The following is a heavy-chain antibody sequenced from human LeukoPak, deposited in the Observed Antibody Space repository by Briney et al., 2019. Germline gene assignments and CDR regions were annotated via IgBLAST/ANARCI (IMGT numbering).Heavy chain of an antibody. CDR3: ARQVRITMVRGGISRKSNYYYMDV. CDR1: GGSFSGYY. J-gene: IGHJ6*03. Sequence: SETLSLTCAVYGGSFSGYYWSWIRQPPGKGLEWIGEINHSGSTNYNPSLKSRVTISVDTSKNQFSLKLSSVTAADTAVYYCARQVRITMVRGGISRKSNYYYMDVWGKGTTVTISS. V-gene: IGHV4-34*01. D-gene: IGHD3-10*01. CDR2: INHSGST.